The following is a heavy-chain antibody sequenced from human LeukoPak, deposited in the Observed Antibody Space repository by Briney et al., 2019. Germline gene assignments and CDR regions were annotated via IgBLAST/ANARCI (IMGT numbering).Heavy chain of an antibody. J-gene: IGHJ6*03. Sequence: ASVKVSCKASGGTFSSYAISWVRQAPGQGLEWMGGIIPIFGTANYAQKFQGRVTITTDESTSTAYMELSSLRSEDTAVYYCASSSLAYCGGDCYPYYYYYMDVWGKGTTVTVSS. CDR1: GGTFSSYA. CDR2: IIPIFGTA. CDR3: ASSSLAYCGGDCYPYYYYYMDV. V-gene: IGHV1-69*05. D-gene: IGHD2-21*01.